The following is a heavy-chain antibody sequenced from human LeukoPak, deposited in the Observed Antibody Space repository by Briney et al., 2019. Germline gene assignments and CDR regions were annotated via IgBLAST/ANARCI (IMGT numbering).Heavy chain of an antibody. D-gene: IGHD6-13*01. V-gene: IGHV3-23*01. CDR3: ARRGDSSSWPKHYFDY. CDR1: GFTFSNYA. Sequence: PGGSLRLSCAASGFTFSNYAMSWVRQAPGKGLEWVSTLSGSGGYTYSADSVKGRFTISRDSSKNTLYLQMNSLRADDTAVYYCARRGDSSSWPKHYFDYWGQGALVTVSS. J-gene: IGHJ4*02. CDR2: LSGSGGYT.